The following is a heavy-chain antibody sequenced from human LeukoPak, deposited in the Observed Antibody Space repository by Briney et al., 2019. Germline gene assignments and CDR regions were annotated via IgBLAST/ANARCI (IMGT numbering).Heavy chain of an antibody. D-gene: IGHD2-15*01. CDR1: GASITTYY. Sequence: SETLSLTCTVSGASITTYYWSWIRQPPGKGLEWIGYIYYSGSTNYNPSLRSRLTISLDTSKNQFSLKLSSVNAADTAVYYCARGRGGGGSSNNWLDPWGQGSLVIVSS. J-gene: IGHJ5*02. CDR3: ARGRGGGGSSNNWLDP. CDR2: IYYSGST. V-gene: IGHV4-59*01.